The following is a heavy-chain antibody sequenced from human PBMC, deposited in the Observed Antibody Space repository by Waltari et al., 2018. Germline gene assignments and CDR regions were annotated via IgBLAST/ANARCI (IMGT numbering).Heavy chain of an antibody. CDR1: GITFSSLE. CDR3: ASDIVGRLDLDF. CDR2: ISRRGETT. Sequence: DVQLVESGGDLVQPGGSLRLSCEVSGITFSSLEMNWVRQAPGKVLEWLSYISRRGETTYYADSVKGRFTISRDNAKNSLYLQMNSLRVEDTAVYFCASDIVGRLDLDFWGQGTLVTVSS. D-gene: IGHD1-26*01. V-gene: IGHV3-48*03. J-gene: IGHJ4*02.